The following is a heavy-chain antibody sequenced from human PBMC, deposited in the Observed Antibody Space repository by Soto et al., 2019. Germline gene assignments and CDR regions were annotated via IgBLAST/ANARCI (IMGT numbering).Heavy chain of an antibody. CDR2: INPSGGST. V-gene: IGHV1-46*01. CDR1: GYTFTSYY. J-gene: IGHJ3*02. Sequence: ASVKVSCKASGYTFTSYYMHWVRQAPGQGLEWMGIINPSGGSTSYAQEFQGRVTMTRDTSTSTVYMELSSLRSEDTAVYYCARERRITIFGVASDAFDIWGQGTMVTVSS. D-gene: IGHD3-3*01. CDR3: ARERRITIFGVASDAFDI.